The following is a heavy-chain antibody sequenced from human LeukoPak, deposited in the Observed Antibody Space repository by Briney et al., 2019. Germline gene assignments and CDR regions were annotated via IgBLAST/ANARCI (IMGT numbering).Heavy chain of an antibody. CDR2: INPNSGGT. Sequence: GASVKVSCKASGYTFTGYYMHWVRQAPGQGLEWMGWINPNSGGTNYAQKFQGRVTMTRDTSISTAYMELSRLRSDDTAVYYCARVKMTTVTTYDYWGQRTLVTVSS. D-gene: IGHD4-17*01. V-gene: IGHV1-2*02. J-gene: IGHJ4*02. CDR1: GYTFTGYY. CDR3: ARVKMTTVTTYDY.